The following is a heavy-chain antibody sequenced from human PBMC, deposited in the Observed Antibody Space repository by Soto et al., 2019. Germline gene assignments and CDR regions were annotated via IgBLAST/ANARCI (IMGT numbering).Heavy chain of an antibody. CDR1: GSSISSSSYY. CDR3: ATLPTHIVVVVAATPL. J-gene: IGHJ4*02. V-gene: IGHV4-39*01. CDR2: IYYSGST. D-gene: IGHD2-15*01. Sequence: SETLSLTCTVSGSSISSSSYYWGWIRQPPGKGLEWIGSIYYSGSTYYNPSLKSRVTISVDTSKNQFSLKLSSVTAADSVVYYCATLPTHIVVVVAATPLWGQGTLVTVSS.